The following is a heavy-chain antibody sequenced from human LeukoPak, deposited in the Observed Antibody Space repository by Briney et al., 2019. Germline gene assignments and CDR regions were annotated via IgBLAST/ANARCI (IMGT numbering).Heavy chain of an antibody. CDR1: GGSFSGYY. CDR3: ARRGEQQLAL. D-gene: IGHD6-13*01. CDR2: INHSGST. J-gene: IGHJ4*02. V-gene: IGHV4-34*01. Sequence: SETLSLTCAVYGGSFSGYYWSWIRQPPGKGLEWIGEINHSGSTNYNPSLKSRVTISVDTSKNQFSLKLSSVTAADTAVYYCARRGEQQLALWGQGTLVTVSS.